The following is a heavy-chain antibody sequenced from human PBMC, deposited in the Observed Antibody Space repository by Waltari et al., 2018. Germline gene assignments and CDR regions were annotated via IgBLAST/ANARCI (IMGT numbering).Heavy chain of an antibody. V-gene: IGHV4-59*01. J-gene: IGHJ4*02. CDR2: IYYSGST. CDR3: AGAYDFWSGYYFDY. CDR1: GGSISSYY. D-gene: IGHD3-3*01. Sequence: QVQLQESGPGLVKPSETLSLTCTVSGGSISSYYWSWIRQPPGKGLEWIGYIYYSGSTNYNPSLKRRVTISVDTSKNQFSLKLSSVTAADTAVYYCAGAYDFWSGYYFDYWGQGTLVTVSS.